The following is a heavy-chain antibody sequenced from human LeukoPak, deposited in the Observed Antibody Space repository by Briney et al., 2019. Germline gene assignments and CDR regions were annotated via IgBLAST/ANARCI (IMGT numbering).Heavy chain of an antibody. CDR1: GYILPELS. J-gene: IGHJ4*02. Sequence: SVNVSHQLSGYILPELSMHWVRQAPGNGVEGRGGFDPEDGETIYAQKFQGRVTMTEDTSTDTAYMELSSLRSEDTAVYYCATDLWLPYYYDSSAGGGWGQGTLVTVSS. D-gene: IGHD3-22*01. CDR3: ATDLWLPYYYDSSAGGG. V-gene: IGHV1-24*01. CDR2: FDPEDGET.